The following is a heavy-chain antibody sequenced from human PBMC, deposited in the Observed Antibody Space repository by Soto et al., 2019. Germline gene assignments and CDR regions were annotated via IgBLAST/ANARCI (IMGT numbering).Heavy chain of an antibody. D-gene: IGHD3-10*01. CDR3: ARARAGSCYGLHV. Sequence: QVQLVESGGGVVQPGRSLRLSCAASGFTFSSYGMHWGRQAPGKGLEWVAAILYDGNNKYYADSVKGRFTISRDNSKNTLYLHMNSLRAEDTAVYYCARARAGSCYGLHVWGQGTTVIVSS. V-gene: IGHV3-30*03. CDR2: ILYDGNNK. CDR1: GFTFSSYG. J-gene: IGHJ6*02.